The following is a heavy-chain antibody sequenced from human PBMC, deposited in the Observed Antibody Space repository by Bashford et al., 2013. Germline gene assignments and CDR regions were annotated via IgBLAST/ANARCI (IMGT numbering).Heavy chain of an antibody. J-gene: IGHJ5*02. CDR2: INPSGGST. CDR1: GYTFTTYY. Sequence: ASVKVSCRASGYTFTTYYMHWVRQAPGQGLEWMGMINPSGGSTKYAQKFQDRVTMTRDTSTRTVYMELSNLRSEDTALYYCARDIAAAPQNWFDPWGQGTLVTVSS. D-gene: IGHD6-13*01. CDR3: ARDIAAAPQNWFDP. V-gene: IGHV1-46*03.